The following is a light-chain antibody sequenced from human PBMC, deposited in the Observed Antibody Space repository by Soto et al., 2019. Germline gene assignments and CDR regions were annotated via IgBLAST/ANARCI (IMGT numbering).Light chain of an antibody. CDR3: CSYAGSFYV. J-gene: IGLJ1*01. V-gene: IGLV2-11*01. CDR1: SSDVGGYNY. Sequence: HSVLTQPRSVSGSPGQSVTISCPGTSSDVGGYNYVSWYQQHPGKAPKLMIYDVSKRPSGVPDRFSGSKSGNTASLTISGLQAEDEADYYCCSYAGSFYVFGTGTKVTVL. CDR2: DVS.